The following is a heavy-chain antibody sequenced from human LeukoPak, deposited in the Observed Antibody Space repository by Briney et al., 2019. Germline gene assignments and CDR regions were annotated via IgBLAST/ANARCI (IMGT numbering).Heavy chain of an antibody. CDR2: IYHSGST. CDR3: ARVKRYSSSPAFDY. J-gene: IGHJ4*02. CDR1: GGSISSSNW. D-gene: IGHD6-6*01. V-gene: IGHV4-4*02. Sequence: SEALSLTCAVSGGSISSSNWWNWVRQPPGKGLEWIWEIYHSGSTNYNPSLKSRVTISVDKSKNQFSLKLSSVTAADTAVYYCARVKRYSSSPAFDYWGQGTLVTVSS.